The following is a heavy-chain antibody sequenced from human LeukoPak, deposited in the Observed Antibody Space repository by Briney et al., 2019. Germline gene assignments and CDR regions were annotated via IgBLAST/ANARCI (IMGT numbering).Heavy chain of an antibody. CDR1: GFTLSSYA. Sequence: GSLRLSCAASGFTLSSYAMSWVRQAPGKGLEWIGSIYYSGSTYYNPSLKSRVTISVDTSKNQFSLKLSSVTAADTAVYYCRAVQAAIRDYWGQGTLVTVSS. V-gene: IGHV4-59*05. CDR2: IYYSGST. D-gene: IGHD2-2*02. CDR3: RAVQAAIRDY. J-gene: IGHJ4*02.